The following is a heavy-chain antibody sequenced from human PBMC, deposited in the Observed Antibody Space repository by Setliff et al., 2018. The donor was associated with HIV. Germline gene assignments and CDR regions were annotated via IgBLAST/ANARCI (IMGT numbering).Heavy chain of an antibody. V-gene: IGHV3-30*18. CDR1: GFRFSSYG. CDR3: AKGERGITFGGVIVPPDY. CDR2: ISYDGSNK. J-gene: IGHJ4*02. D-gene: IGHD3-16*02. Sequence: GGSLRLSCAASGFRFSSYGMHWVRQAPGKGLEWVAVISYDGSNKYYVDSVKGRFTISRDNSKSTLYLHMNSLRAEDTAVYYCAKGERGITFGGVIVPPDYWGQGTLVTVPQ.